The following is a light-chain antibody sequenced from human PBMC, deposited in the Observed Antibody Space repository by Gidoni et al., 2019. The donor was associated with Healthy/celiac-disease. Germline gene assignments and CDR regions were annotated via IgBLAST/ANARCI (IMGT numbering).Light chain of an antibody. J-gene: IGKJ4*01. V-gene: IGKV3-20*01. CDR3: QQYGSSPALT. Sequence: EIVFTQSPGTLSLSPVERATLSCRASQSVSSSYLAWYQQKPGQAPRLLIYGASSRATGIPDRFSGSGSGTDFTLTISRLEPEDFAVYYCQQYGSSPALTFXGXTKVEIK. CDR2: GAS. CDR1: QSVSSSY.